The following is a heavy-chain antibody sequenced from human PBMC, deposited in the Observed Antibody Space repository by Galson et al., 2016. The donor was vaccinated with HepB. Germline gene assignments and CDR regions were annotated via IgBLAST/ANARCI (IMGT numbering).Heavy chain of an antibody. V-gene: IGHV3-66*01. CDR2: IYSGGDT. J-gene: IGHJ4*02. D-gene: IGHD3-3*01. CDR3: ARDTWTWS. CDR1: GVTVSNNY. Sequence: SLRLSCAASGVTVSNNYMSWVRQAPGRGLEWVSVIYSGGDTYYADSVKGRFTISRDNFENTVYLQMNSLRAEDTAIYYCARDTWTWSGGQGTLVTVSS.